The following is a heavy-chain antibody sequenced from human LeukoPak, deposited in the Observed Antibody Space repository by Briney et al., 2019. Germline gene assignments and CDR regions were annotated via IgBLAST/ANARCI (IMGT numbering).Heavy chain of an antibody. J-gene: IGHJ4*02. CDR3: ARSVVVAAQLSADLYYFDY. CDR1: GYSFTSYW. D-gene: IGHD2-15*01. V-gene: IGHV5-51*01. CDR2: IYPGDSDT. Sequence: GESLKISCKGSGYSFTSYWIGWVRQMPGKGLEWMGIIYPGDSDTRYSPSFQGQVTISADKSISTAYLQWSSLKASDTAMYYCARSVVVAAQLSADLYYFDYWGQGTLVTVSS.